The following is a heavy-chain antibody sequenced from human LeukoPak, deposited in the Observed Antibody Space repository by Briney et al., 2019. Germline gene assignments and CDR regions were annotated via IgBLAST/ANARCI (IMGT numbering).Heavy chain of an antibody. CDR3: SLTRSEYHYGMDV. V-gene: IGHV6-1*01. CDR1: GDSLSSISVA. J-gene: IGHJ6*02. Sequence: SQTLSLTCALSGDSLSSISVAWNWIRQSPSRGLEWLVRTYYRSNWYYEYAVSVKIRINISPDTSRNQFSLQRTSVTPEDTAVYYCSLTRSEYHYGMDVWGQGTTVTVSS. CDR2: TYYRSNWYY. D-gene: IGHD3-9*01.